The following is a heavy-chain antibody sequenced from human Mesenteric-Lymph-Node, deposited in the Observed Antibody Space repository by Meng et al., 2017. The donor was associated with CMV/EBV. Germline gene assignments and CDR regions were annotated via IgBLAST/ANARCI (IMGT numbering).Heavy chain of an antibody. CDR3: AKDLRYFGDIRSPGHGA. Sequence: GESLKISCAASGFTFSSYEMNWVRQAPGKGLEWVSSSENSGDSTFYGDSVKGRFTISRDNSKKTVYLQMNSLRAEDTAVYYCAKDLRYFGDIRSPGHGAWGQGTLVTVSS. V-gene: IGHV3-23*01. CDR2: SENSGDST. CDR1: GFTFSSYE. J-gene: IGHJ5*02. D-gene: IGHD3-16*01.